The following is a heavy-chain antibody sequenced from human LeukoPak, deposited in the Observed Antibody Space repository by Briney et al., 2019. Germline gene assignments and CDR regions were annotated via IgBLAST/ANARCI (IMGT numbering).Heavy chain of an antibody. Sequence: HPGGSLRLSCAASGFTFDDYTMHWVRHAPGKGLEWVSLISWGGGSTYYADSVKGRFTISRDNSKNSLYLQMNSLRTEDTALYYCAKDDGYKSNIVVVPAAMGFDYWGQGTLVTVSS. CDR2: ISWGGGST. V-gene: IGHV3-43*01. J-gene: IGHJ4*02. CDR1: GFTFDDYT. D-gene: IGHD2-2*01. CDR3: AKDDGYKSNIVVVPAAMGFDY.